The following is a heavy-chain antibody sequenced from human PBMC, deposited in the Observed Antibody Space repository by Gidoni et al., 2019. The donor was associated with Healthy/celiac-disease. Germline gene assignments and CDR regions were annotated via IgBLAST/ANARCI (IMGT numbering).Heavy chain of an antibody. CDR1: GGSISSYY. CDR3: ARHVHGRKGGAIDY. Sequence: QVQLQESGPGLVKPSETLSLTCTVSGGSISSYYWSWIRQPQGKGLEWIGYIYYSGSTNYNPSLKSRVTISVDTSKNQFSLKLSSVTAADTAVYYCARHVHGRKGGAIDYWGQGTLVTVSS. D-gene: IGHD1-26*01. V-gene: IGHV4-59*08. CDR2: IYYSGST. J-gene: IGHJ4*02.